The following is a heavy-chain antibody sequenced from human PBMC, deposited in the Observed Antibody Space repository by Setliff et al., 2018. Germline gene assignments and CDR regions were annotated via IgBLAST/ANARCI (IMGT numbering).Heavy chain of an antibody. D-gene: IGHD6-13*01. Sequence: SETLSLTCTVSGGSISSGGYYWSWIRQHPGKGLEWIGYIYASWSTNYNPSLKSRVTISLDTSKNQFSLKLSSVTAADTAVYYCARHRIAAAVHMDVWGKGTTVTVSS. CDR1: GGSISSGGYY. CDR3: ARHRIAAAVHMDV. J-gene: IGHJ6*03. V-gene: IGHV4-61*08. CDR2: IYASWST.